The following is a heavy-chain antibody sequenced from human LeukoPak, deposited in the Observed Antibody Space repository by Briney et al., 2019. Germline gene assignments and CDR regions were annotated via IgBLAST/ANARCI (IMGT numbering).Heavy chain of an antibody. Sequence: SETLSLTCTVSGGSISSYYWSRIRQPPGKGLEWIGYIYYSGSTNYNPSLKSRVTISVDTSKNQFSLKLSSVTAADTAVYYCARDLLAGYYYMDVWGKGTTVTVSS. D-gene: IGHD3-10*01. CDR1: GGSISSYY. V-gene: IGHV4-59*12. J-gene: IGHJ6*03. CDR3: ARDLLAGYYYMDV. CDR2: IYYSGST.